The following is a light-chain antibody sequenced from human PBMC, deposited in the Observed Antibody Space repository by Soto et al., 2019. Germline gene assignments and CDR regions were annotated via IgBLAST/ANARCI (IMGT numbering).Light chain of an antibody. Sequence: EIVMTQSPATLSVSPEEIATLSCRASQSVSSNSAWYQQKPGQAPRLLIYGASTRATGIPARFSGSGSGTEFTLTISSLQSEDFAVYYRQQYNNWPPLTFGGGTKVEIK. CDR3: QQYNNWPPLT. CDR2: GAS. J-gene: IGKJ4*01. CDR1: QSVSSN. V-gene: IGKV3-15*01.